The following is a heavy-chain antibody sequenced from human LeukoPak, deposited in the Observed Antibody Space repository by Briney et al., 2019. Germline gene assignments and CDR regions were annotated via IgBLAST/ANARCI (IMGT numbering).Heavy chain of an antibody. D-gene: IGHD1-26*01. J-gene: IGHJ4*02. CDR1: GLTFSSYG. CDR3: ARPTYSGSYYWFDY. Sequence: GGSLRLSCAASGLTFSSYGMHWVRQAPGKGLEWVAVIWYDGSNKYYADSVKGRFTISRDNSKNTLYLQMNSLRAEDTAVYYCARPTYSGSYYWFDYWGQGTLVTVSS. V-gene: IGHV3-33*01. CDR2: IWYDGSNK.